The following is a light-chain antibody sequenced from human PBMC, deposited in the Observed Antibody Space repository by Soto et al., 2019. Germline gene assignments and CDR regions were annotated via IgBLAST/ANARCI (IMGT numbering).Light chain of an antibody. J-gene: IGKJ2*01. Sequence: EIVLTQSPGTLSLSPGERATLSCRASQSVSSSYLAWYQQKPDQAPRLLIYGASRRATGIPDRFSGSGSGTDFTLTISRLEPEDFAVYYCQQYGSSPPYTFGQGTKLEIK. CDR3: QQYGSSPPYT. CDR2: GAS. V-gene: IGKV3-20*01. CDR1: QSVSSSY.